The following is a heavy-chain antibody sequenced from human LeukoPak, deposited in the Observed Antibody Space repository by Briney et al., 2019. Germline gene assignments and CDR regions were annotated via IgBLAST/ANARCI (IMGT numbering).Heavy chain of an antibody. Sequence: PGGTLRLSCAASGSTFSSYAMNWVRQAPGKGLEWVSVISGSGGSTYYADSVKGRFTISRDNSKNTLYLQMNSLRDEDTAVYYCARDWWFDPWGQGTLVIV. J-gene: IGHJ5*02. V-gene: IGHV3-23*01. CDR3: ARDWWFDP. CDR1: GSTFSSYA. CDR2: ISGSGGST.